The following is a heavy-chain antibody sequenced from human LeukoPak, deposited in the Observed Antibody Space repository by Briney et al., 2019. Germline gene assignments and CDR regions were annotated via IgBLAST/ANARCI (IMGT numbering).Heavy chain of an antibody. J-gene: IGHJ3*02. CDR1: GYTFTSYG. D-gene: IGHD3-22*01. Sequence: ASVKVSCKASGYTFTSYGISWVRQAPGQGLEWMGWISAYNGNTNYAQTLQGRVTMTTDTSTSTAYMELRSLRSDDTDVYYCARHKYDKRAFDIWGQGTMVTVSS. CDR2: ISAYNGNT. V-gene: IGHV1-18*01. CDR3: ARHKYDKRAFDI.